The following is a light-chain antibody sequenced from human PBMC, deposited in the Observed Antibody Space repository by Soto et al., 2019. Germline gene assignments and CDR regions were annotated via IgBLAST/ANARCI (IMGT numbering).Light chain of an antibody. Sequence: EIVLTQSPGTLSLSPGERATLSCRASQSVRDSHLAWYQQKPGQAPSLLIYETSSRATGIQDRFRGSGSGTEFALTITRVEPEDVAMYFCQQYGSSPGTFGQGTKVEI. CDR1: QSVRDSH. V-gene: IGKV3-20*01. CDR2: ETS. CDR3: QQYGSSPGT. J-gene: IGKJ1*01.